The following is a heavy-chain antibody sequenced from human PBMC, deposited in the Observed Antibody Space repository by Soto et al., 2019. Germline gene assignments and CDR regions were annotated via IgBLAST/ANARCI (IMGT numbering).Heavy chain of an antibody. J-gene: IGHJ5*02. D-gene: IGHD1-1*01. Sequence: EGQILESGGGLVQPGGSLRLSCVASGFTFSTSAMNWVRQAPGKGPEWVSIISDSDGRTYYADSVKGQFTISRDNSRNNLFLDMNSLRAEDTAVYYCAKSLNINWKNWFDLWGQGTLVTVSA. V-gene: IGHV3-23*01. CDR2: ISDSDGRT. CDR3: AKSLNINWKNWFDL. CDR1: GFTFSTSA.